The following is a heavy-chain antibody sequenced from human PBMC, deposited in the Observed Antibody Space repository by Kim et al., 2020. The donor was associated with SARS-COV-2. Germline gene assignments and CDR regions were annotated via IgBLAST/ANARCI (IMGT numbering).Heavy chain of an antibody. Sequence: SLKSRVTISVDTSKNQCSLKLSSVTAADTAMDYCARVLEYYGSGSYYPFDYWGQGTLVTVSS. CDR3: ARVLEYYGSGSYYPFDY. J-gene: IGHJ4*02. D-gene: IGHD3-10*01. V-gene: IGHV4-59*01.